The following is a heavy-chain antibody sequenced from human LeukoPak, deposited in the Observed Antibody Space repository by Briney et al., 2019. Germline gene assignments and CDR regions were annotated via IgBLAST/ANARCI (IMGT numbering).Heavy chain of an antibody. CDR2: ISYDGSNK. V-gene: IGHV3-30*18. CDR3: AKDGTRYWNDGFDY. Sequence: GGSLRLSCAASGFTFSSYGMHWVRQAPGKGLEWVAVISYDGSNKYYADSVKGRFTIPRDNSKNTLYLQMNSLRAEDTAVYYCAKDGTRYWNDGFDYWGQGTLVTVSS. J-gene: IGHJ4*02. D-gene: IGHD1-1*01. CDR1: GFTFSSYG.